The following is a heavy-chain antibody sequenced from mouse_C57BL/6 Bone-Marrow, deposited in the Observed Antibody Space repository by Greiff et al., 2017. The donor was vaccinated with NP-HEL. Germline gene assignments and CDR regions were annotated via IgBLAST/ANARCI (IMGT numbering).Heavy chain of an antibody. D-gene: IGHD2-3*01. V-gene: IGHV1-61*01. J-gene: IGHJ2*01. CDR3: ARNDGYFYFDY. CDR1: GYTFTSYW. CDR2: IYPSDSET. Sequence: QVQLQQPGAELVRPGSSVKLSCKASGYTFTSYWMDWVKQRPGQGLDWIGNIYPSDSETHYNQKFKDKATLTVDKSSSTAYMQLSSLTSEDSAVYYCARNDGYFYFDYWGQGTTLTVSS.